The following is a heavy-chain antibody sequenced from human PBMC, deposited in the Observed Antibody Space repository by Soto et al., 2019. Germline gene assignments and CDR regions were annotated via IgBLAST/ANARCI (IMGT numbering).Heavy chain of an antibody. J-gene: IGHJ6*02. D-gene: IGHD5-12*01. V-gene: IGHV1-3*05. CDR1: GYTFTSYA. CDR3: ARVGDGYNYRYYCYGMDV. CDR2: INAGNGNT. Sequence: QVQLVQSGAEEKKPGASVKVSCKASGYTFTSYAMHWVRQAPGQRLEWMGWINAGNGNTKYSQKFQGRVTITRDTSASTAYMELSGLRSEDTAVYYCARVGDGYNYRYYCYGMDVWGQGTTVTVSS.